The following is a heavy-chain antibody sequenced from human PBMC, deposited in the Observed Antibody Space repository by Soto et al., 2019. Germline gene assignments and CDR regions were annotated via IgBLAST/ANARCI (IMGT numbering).Heavy chain of an antibody. Sequence: QVQLVESGGGVVQPGRSLRLSCAASGFIFSRCGMHWVRQAPGKGLEWVAVISYDGINKYYEDSVKGRFAISRDNSKTTLYLQLNSLSADDTAVYYCVQDRGPFGDGSERGDYWGQGTLVAVSS. CDR1: GFIFSRCG. J-gene: IGHJ4*02. CDR3: VQDRGPFGDGSERGDY. CDR2: ISYDGINK. D-gene: IGHD3-16*01. V-gene: IGHV3-30*18.